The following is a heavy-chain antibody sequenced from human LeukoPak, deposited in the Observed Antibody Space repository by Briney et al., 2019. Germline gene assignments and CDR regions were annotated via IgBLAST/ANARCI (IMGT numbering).Heavy chain of an antibody. D-gene: IGHD5-18*01. V-gene: IGHV1-2*02. CDR3: ARDRGYRGAFDI. CDR1: RETFSSYA. Sequence: ASVKVSCKASRETFSSYAISWVRQAPGQGLEWMGWINPNGGGTNYAQKFQGRVTMTRDTSISTAYMELSRLRSDDTAVYYCARDRGYRGAFDIWGQGTMVTVSS. J-gene: IGHJ3*02. CDR2: INPNGGGT.